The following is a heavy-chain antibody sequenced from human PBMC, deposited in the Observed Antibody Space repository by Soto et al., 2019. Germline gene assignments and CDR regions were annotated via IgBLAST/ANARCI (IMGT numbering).Heavy chain of an antibody. CDR2: ISSDGTTT. V-gene: IGHV3-74*01. CDR1: GITFRKYW. Sequence: EVQLVESGGGLVQTGKALRLSCAASGITFRKYWMHWVRQAPGKGPVWVSYISSDGTTTDYADSVKVRFTISRDNAKNTLYLQMESLRVEDTAVYYCAIQDCTNDVCLAAAVTVGGALEYWGKGAQVTVSS. J-gene: IGHJ4*02. CDR3: AIQDCTNDVCLAAAVTVGGALEY. D-gene: IGHD2-8*01.